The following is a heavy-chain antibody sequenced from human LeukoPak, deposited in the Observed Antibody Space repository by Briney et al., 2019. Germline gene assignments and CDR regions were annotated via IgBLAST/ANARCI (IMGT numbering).Heavy chain of an antibody. CDR2: IYYSGST. Sequence: ASETLSLTCTVSGGSISSSSYYWGWIRQPPGKGLEWIRSIYYSGSTYYNPSLKSRVTISVDTSKNQFSLKLSSVTAADTAIYYCARLSIPTSSYDSSGSYYYFDYWGQGTLVTVSS. CDR3: ARLSIPTSSYDSSGSYYYFDY. D-gene: IGHD3-22*01. CDR1: GGSISSSSYY. V-gene: IGHV4-39*01. J-gene: IGHJ4*02.